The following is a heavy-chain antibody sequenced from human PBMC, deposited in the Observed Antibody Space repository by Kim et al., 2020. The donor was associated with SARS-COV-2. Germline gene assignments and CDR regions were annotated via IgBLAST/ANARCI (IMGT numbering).Heavy chain of an antibody. D-gene: IGHD2-2*01. J-gene: IGHJ3*02. CDR2: ISGSGGST. CDR1: RFTFSSYA. V-gene: IGHV3-23*01. Sequence: GGSLRLSCAASRFTFSSYAMSWVRQAPGKGLEWVSAISGSGGSTYYADSVKGRFTISRDNSKNTLYLQMNSLRAEDTAVYYCAKGDIVVVPAAMGGAFDIWGQGTMVTVSS. CDR3: AKGDIVVVPAAMGGAFDI.